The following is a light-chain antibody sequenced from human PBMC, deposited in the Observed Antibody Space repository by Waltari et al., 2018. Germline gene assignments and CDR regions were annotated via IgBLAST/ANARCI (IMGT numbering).Light chain of an antibody. J-gene: IGLJ2*01. CDR1: ALPKQH. V-gene: IGLV3-10*01. CDR3: YSGDDSGNQEV. CDR2: EDT. Sequence: SYELTQPPSVSVSPGQTARITCPGDALPKQHVFWYQQKSGQAPVLVIYEDTERPSGIPERFSGSSSGTMATLTISGAQVEDEADYYCYSGDDSGNQEVFGGGTKLTVL.